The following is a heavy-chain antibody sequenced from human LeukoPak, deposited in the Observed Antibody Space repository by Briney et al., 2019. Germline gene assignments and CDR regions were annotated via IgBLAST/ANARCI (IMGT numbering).Heavy chain of an antibody. Sequence: SETLSLTCTVSGGSISSSSYYWGWIRQPPGKGLEWIGSIYYSGSTNYNPSLKSRVTISVDTSKNQFSLKLSSVTAADTAVYYCAREYYDSSGYYGTSDAFDIWGQGTMVTVSS. D-gene: IGHD3-22*01. V-gene: IGHV4-39*07. CDR2: IYYSGST. CDR3: AREYYDSSGYYGTSDAFDI. CDR1: GGSISSSSYY. J-gene: IGHJ3*02.